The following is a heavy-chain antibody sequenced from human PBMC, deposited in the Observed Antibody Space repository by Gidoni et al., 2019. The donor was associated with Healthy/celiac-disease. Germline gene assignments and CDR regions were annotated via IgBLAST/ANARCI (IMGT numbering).Heavy chain of an antibody. D-gene: IGHD5-18*01. J-gene: IGHJ3*02. Sequence: KGRFTISRDNSKNTLYLQMNSLRAEDTAVYYCARWGSGQYSYGGAGDDAFDIWGQGTMVTVSS. V-gene: IGHV3-23*01. CDR3: ARWGSGQYSYGGAGDDAFDI.